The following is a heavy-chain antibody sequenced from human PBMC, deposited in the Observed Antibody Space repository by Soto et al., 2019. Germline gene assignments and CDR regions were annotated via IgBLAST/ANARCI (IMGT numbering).Heavy chain of an antibody. CDR3: ATSYDSGFDP. CDR2: ISPYNDNT. J-gene: IGHJ5*02. D-gene: IGHD3-3*01. V-gene: IGHV1-18*04. CDR1: GYSFTTYD. Sequence: ASVKVSCKASGYSFTTYDISWLRQAPGQGLEWMGRISPYNDNTNDAQNFQDRVTMTADTSTRTAYMELRGLRSDDTAIYYCATSYDSGFDPWGQGTLVTVSS.